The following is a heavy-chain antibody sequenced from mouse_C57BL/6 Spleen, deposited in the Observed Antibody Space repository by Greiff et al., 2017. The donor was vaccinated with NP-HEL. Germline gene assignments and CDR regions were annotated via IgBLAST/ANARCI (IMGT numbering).Heavy chain of an antibody. CDR2: IRNKANGYTT. CDR1: GFTFPDYY. V-gene: IGHV7-3*01. J-gene: IGHJ2*01. Sequence: EVQVVESGGGLVQPGGSLSLSCAASGFTFPDYYMSWVRQPPGKALEWLGFIRNKANGYTTEYSASVKGRFTISRDNSQSILYLQMNALRAEDSATYYCARSFLLLRTYYFDYWGKGTTLTVSS. CDR3: ARSFLLLRTYYFDY. D-gene: IGHD1-1*01.